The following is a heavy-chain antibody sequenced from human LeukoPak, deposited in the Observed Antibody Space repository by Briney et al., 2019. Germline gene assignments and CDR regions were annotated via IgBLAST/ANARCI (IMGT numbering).Heavy chain of an antibody. J-gene: IGHJ3*02. V-gene: IGHV4-34*01. Sequence: PSETLSLTCAVYGGSFSGYYGSWIRQPPGKGLEWIGEINHSGSTNYNPSLKSRVTISVDTSKNQFSLKLSSVTAADTAVYYCARHLIAAAGSIIDAFDIWGQGTMVTVSS. CDR2: INHSGST. CDR3: ARHLIAAAGSIIDAFDI. CDR1: GGSFSGYY. D-gene: IGHD6-13*01.